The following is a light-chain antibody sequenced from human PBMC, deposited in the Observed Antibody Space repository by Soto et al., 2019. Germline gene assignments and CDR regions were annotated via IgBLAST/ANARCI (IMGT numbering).Light chain of an antibody. CDR1: QSVSSSY. CDR2: DAS. J-gene: IGKJ4*01. V-gene: IGKV3D-15*01. Sequence: EIVLTHSPATLSLSPVERATLXCKASQSVSSSYLAWYQQKPGQPPRLLIYDASTRATGIPARFSGSQSGTEFTLTISSLLSEDFAVYSCQQYNNWPLTFGGGTKVDIK. CDR3: QQYNNWPLT.